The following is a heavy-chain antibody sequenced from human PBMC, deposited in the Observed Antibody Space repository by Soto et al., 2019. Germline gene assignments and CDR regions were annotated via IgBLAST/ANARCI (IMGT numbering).Heavy chain of an antibody. Sequence: GGSLRLSCAASGFTFSSYAMSWVRQAPGKGLEWVSAISGSGGSTYYADSVKGRFTISRDNSKNTLYLQMNSLRAEDTAVYYCAKEESSSPYYDFWRGYYGAYYYMDVWGKGTTVTVSS. CDR1: GFTFSSYA. D-gene: IGHD3-3*01. CDR3: AKEESSSPYYDFWRGYYGAYYYMDV. CDR2: ISGSGGST. V-gene: IGHV3-23*01. J-gene: IGHJ6*03.